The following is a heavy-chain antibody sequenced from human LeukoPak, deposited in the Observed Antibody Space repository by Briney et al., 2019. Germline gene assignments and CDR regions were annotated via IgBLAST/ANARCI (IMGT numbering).Heavy chain of an antibody. V-gene: IGHV3-21*01. CDR3: ARPQLPPATNDAFDI. CDR1: GFTFSSYS. Sequence: GGSLRLSCAASGFTFSSYSMNWVRQAPGKGLEWVSSISSGSSYIYYADSVKGRFTISRDNAKNSLYLQMNSLRAEDTAVYYCARPQLPPATNDAFDIWGQGTMVRVSS. D-gene: IGHD2-2*01. CDR2: ISSGSSYI. J-gene: IGHJ3*02.